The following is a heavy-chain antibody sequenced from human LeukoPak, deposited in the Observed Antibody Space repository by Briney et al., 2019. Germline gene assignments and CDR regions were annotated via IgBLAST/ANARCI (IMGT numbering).Heavy chain of an antibody. CDR3: ARDGTANHWGVLWFGELFPNWFDP. Sequence: ASVKVSCKASGYTFTGYYMHWVRQAPGQGLEWMGWINPNSGGTNYAQKFQGRVTMTRDTSISTAYMELSRLRSDDTAVYYCARDGTANHWGVLWFGELFPNWFDPWGQGTLVTVSS. V-gene: IGHV1-2*02. CDR1: GYTFTGYY. J-gene: IGHJ5*02. D-gene: IGHD3-10*01. CDR2: INPNSGGT.